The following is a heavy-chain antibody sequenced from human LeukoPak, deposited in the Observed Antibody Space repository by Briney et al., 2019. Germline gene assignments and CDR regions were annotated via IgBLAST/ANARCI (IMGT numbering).Heavy chain of an antibody. J-gene: IGHJ5*02. D-gene: IGHD6-19*01. CDR3: ARVGGWYDNWFDP. CDR1: GYTFTGYY. CDR2: INPNSGGT. V-gene: IGHV1-2*06. Sequence: ASVKVSCKASGYTFTGYYMHWVRQAPGQGLEWMGRINPNSGGTNYAQKFQGRVTMTSDTSISTAYMELSRLRSDDTAVYYCARVGGWYDNWFDPWGQGTLVTVSS.